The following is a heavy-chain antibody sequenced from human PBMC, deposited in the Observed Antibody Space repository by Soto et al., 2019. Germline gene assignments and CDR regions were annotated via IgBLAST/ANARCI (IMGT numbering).Heavy chain of an antibody. CDR2: LKFDSSEK. CDR3: SRDGVGSKRLAVPGGDY. J-gene: IGHJ4*02. Sequence: GGSLRLSCAASGFTFKTFWMSWVRPAPRKGLDWVDNLKFDSSEKYYVDSVEVRFTISRDNDKISIYLQKNSLRAEDTAVFYCSRDGVGSKRLAVPGGDYWGQGVLVTVSS. V-gene: IGHV3-7*01. CDR1: GFTFKTFW. D-gene: IGHD6-13*01.